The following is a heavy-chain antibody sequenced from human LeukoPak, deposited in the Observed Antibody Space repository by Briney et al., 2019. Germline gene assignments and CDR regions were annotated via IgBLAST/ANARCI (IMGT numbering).Heavy chain of an antibody. CDR3: AKDLKQQLVGGYFQH. V-gene: IGHV3-23*01. D-gene: IGHD6-13*01. J-gene: IGHJ1*01. CDR2: ISGSGGST. CDR1: GFTFSSYA. Sequence: PGGSLRLSCAASGFTFSSYAMSWVRQAPGKGLEWVSAISGSGGSTYYADSVKGRFTISRDNSKNTLYLQMNSLRAEDTAVYYCAKDLKQQLVGGYFQHWGQGTLVTVSS.